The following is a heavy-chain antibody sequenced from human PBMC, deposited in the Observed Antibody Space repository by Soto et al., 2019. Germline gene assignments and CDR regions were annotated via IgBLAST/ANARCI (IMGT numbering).Heavy chain of an antibody. Sequence: PSETLSLTCTVSGGSISSYYWSWIRQPPGKGLEWIGYIYNSGRTNYNPSLKSRVTISVDTSKNQFSLKLSFVTAADTAVYYCARRYGYSFDYWGQGTLVTVSS. CDR3: ARRYGYSFDY. J-gene: IGHJ4*02. D-gene: IGHD1-1*01. CDR2: IYNSGRT. V-gene: IGHV4-59*08. CDR1: GGSISSYY.